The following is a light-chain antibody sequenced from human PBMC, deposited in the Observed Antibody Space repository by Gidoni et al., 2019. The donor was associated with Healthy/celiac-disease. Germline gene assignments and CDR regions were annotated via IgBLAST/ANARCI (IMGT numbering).Light chain of an antibody. CDR1: QVISSY. V-gene: IGKV1-8*01. Sequence: AIRMTHSPSSFSASTGDRVTITCRSRQVISSYLAWYQQKPGKAPKLLIYAASTLQSGVPSRFSGSGSGTDFTLTISCLQSEDFATYYCKQYYSYPWTFGQGTKVEIK. J-gene: IGKJ1*01. CDR2: AAS. CDR3: KQYYSYPWT.